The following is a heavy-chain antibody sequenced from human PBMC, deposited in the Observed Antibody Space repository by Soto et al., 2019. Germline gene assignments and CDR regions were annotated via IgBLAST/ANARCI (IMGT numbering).Heavy chain of an antibody. Sequence: ASVKVSCKASGYTFTSYGISWVRQAPGQGLEWMGWISAYNGNTNYAQKPQGRVTMTTDTSTSTAYMELRSLRSDDMAVYYCARDAGQWLVPTETYYFDYWGQGTLVTVSS. D-gene: IGHD6-19*01. CDR1: GYTFTSYG. CDR2: ISAYNGNT. V-gene: IGHV1-18*03. CDR3: ARDAGQWLVPTETYYFDY. J-gene: IGHJ4*02.